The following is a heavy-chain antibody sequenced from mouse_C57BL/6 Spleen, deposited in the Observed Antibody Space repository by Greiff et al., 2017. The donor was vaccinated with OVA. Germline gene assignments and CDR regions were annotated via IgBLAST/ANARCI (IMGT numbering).Heavy chain of an antibody. V-gene: IGHV1-59*01. CDR1: GYTFTSYW. J-gene: IGHJ2*01. CDR2: IDPSVSYT. D-gene: IGHD2-5*01. Sequence: QVQLQQPGAELVRPGTSVKLSCKASGYTFTSYWMHWVKQRPGQGLEWIGVIDPSVSYTNYNQKFKGKATLTVDTSSGTAYMQLSSLTSEDAAVYYYARRGNSNYDFDYWGQGTTLTVSS. CDR3: ARRGNSNYDFDY.